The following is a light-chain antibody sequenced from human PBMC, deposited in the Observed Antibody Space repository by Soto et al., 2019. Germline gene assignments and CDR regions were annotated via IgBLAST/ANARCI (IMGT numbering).Light chain of an antibody. CDR3: QQYNNWPPIT. CDR2: YAS. J-gene: IGKJ5*01. CDR1: QRVSNN. Sequence: EIVMTQSPATLSVSPGEKATPSCRASQRVSNNLAWYQQKPGQAPRLLIYYASTRATGIPARFSGSGSGTEFTLTISSLQSEDFALYYCQQYNNWPPITFGQGTRLEIK. V-gene: IGKV3-15*01.